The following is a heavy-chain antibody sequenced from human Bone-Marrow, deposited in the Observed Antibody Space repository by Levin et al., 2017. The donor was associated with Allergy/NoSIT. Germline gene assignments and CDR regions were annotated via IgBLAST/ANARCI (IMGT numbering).Heavy chain of an antibody. CDR1: GGSVSSGSYY. Sequence: GSLRLSCSVSGGSVSSGSYYWSWIRQPAGKGLEWIWYISYTGTTTYNPSLKSRVTISIDTSENQVSLRLSSVTAADTAVYYCARSPYYGSNSRGWFDPWGQGILVTVSS. D-gene: IGHD4-23*01. CDR2: ISYTGTT. CDR3: ARSPYYGSNSRGWFDP. V-gene: IGHV4-61*01. J-gene: IGHJ5*02.